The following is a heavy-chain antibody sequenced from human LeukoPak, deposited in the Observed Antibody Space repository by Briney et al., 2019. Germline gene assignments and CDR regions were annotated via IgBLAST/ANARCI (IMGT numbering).Heavy chain of an antibody. Sequence: RGSLRLSCAASGFTVSRNYMSWVRQAPGKGLEWVSVIYSGGSTYYADSVKGRFTISRDNSKNTLYLQMNSLRAEDTAMYYCTTSLTTVNAFDIWGQGTMVTVSS. V-gene: IGHV3-53*01. J-gene: IGHJ3*02. CDR1: GFTVSRNY. D-gene: IGHD4-17*01. CDR3: TTSLTTVNAFDI. CDR2: IYSGGST.